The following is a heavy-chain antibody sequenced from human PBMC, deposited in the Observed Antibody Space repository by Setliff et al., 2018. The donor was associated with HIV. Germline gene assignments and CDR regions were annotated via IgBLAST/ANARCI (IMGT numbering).Heavy chain of an antibody. J-gene: IGHJ3*01. CDR2: IRYDGSNK. D-gene: IGHD3-10*01. Sequence: GGSLRLSCAASGFTFSSYGMHWVRQAPGKGLEWVAFIRYDGSNKYYADSVKGRFTIARDNSKNTLYLQMNSLRAEDTAVYYCARARITMIGGRLEPYAFDRWGQGTKVTVSS. CDR1: GFTFSSYG. CDR3: ARARITMIGGRLEPYAFDR. V-gene: IGHV3-30*02.